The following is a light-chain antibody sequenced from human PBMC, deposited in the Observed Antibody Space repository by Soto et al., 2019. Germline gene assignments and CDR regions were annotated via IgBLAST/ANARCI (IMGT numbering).Light chain of an antibody. Sequence: DIQMTQSPSTLSASVGDRVTITCLASQSISSWLAWYQQKPGKDPKLLIYDASSLESGVPSRFSGSGSGTDFTITISSLQPEDFATHYCQQLESYPSTFGGGTKVDI. CDR3: QQLESYPST. V-gene: IGKV1-5*01. J-gene: IGKJ4*01. CDR1: QSISSW. CDR2: DAS.